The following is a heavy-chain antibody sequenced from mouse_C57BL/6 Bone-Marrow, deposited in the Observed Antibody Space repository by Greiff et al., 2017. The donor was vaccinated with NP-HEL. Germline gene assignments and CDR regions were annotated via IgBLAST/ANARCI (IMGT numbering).Heavy chain of an antibody. Sequence: QVQLQQPGAELVKPGASVKLSCKASGYTFTSYWMHWVKQRPGQGLEWIGMIHPNSGSTNYNEKFKSKATLTVDKSSSTAYMQLSSLTSEDSAVYYCARWLVYYAMDYWGQGTSVTVSS. J-gene: IGHJ4*01. D-gene: IGHD2-2*01. CDR1: GYTFTSYW. CDR2: IHPNSGST. CDR3: ARWLVYYAMDY. V-gene: IGHV1-64*01.